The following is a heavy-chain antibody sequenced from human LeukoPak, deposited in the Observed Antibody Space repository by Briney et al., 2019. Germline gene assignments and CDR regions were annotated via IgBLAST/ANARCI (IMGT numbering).Heavy chain of an antibody. CDR3: ATVSEY. D-gene: IGHD1-1*01. J-gene: IGHJ4*02. Sequence: HPGRSLRLSCAASGFTFSSYGMHWVRQAPGKGLEWVAVISYDGSNKYYADSVKGRFTISRDNSKNTLYLQMNSLRAEDTAVYYCATVSEYWGQGTLVTVSS. CDR1: GFTFSSYG. V-gene: IGHV3-30*03. CDR2: ISYDGSNK.